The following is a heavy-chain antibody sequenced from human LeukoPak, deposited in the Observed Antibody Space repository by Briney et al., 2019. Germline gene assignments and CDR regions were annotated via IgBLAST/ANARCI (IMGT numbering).Heavy chain of an antibody. CDR3: AGGSYYDRYFDY. V-gene: IGHV4-4*07. Sequence: SETLSLTCTVSGGSISSYYWSWIWQPAGKGLEWIGRIYTSGSTNYNPSLKSRVTMSVDTSKNQFSLKLSSVTAADTAVYYCAGGSYYDRYFDYWGQGTLVTVSS. J-gene: IGHJ4*02. D-gene: IGHD1-26*01. CDR2: IYTSGST. CDR1: GGSISSYY.